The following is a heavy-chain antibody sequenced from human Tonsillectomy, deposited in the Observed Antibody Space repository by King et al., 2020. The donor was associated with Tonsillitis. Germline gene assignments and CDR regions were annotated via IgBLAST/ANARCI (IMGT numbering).Heavy chain of an antibody. CDR2: IGTAGDT. V-gene: IGHV3-13*04. D-gene: IGHD2-15*01. CDR1: GFTFSSYD. CDR3: ATGYCSGGSCYSPNAFDI. Sequence: VQLVESGGGLVQPGGSLRLSCAASGFTFSSYDMHWVRQATGKGLEWVSAIGTAGDTYYPGSVKGRFTISRENAKNSLYLQMNSLRAGYTAVYYCATGYCSGGSCYSPNAFDIWGQGTMVTVSS. J-gene: IGHJ3*02.